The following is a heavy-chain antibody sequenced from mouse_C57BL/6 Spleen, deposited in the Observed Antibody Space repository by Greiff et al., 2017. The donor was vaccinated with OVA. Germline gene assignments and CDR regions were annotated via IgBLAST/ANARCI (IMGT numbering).Heavy chain of an antibody. V-gene: IGHV5-4*03. CDR1: GFTFSSYA. CDR2: ISDGGSYT. J-gene: IGHJ3*01. Sequence: EVNLVESGGGLVKPGGSLKLSCAASGFTFSSYAMSWVRQTPEKRLEWVATISDGGSYTYYPDNVKGRFTISRDNAKNNLYLQMSHLKSEDTAMYYCARMGGNWFAYWGQGTLVTVSA. CDR3: ARMGGNWFAY.